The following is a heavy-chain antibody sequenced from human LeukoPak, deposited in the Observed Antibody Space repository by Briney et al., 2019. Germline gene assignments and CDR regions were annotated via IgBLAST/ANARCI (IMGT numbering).Heavy chain of an antibody. Sequence: PGGSLRLSCAASGFAFSSYGMSWVRQAPGKGLEWVSGISDSGAYTYYADSVKGRFTISRDNSKNTVYVQMNSLRAEDTALYYCAIGEDFDSWGQGTLVTVSS. CDR3: AIGEDFDS. D-gene: IGHD3-10*01. CDR2: ISDSGAYT. V-gene: IGHV3-23*01. CDR1: GFAFSSYG. J-gene: IGHJ4*02.